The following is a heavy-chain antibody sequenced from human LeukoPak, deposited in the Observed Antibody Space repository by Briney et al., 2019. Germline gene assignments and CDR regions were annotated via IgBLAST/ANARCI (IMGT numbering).Heavy chain of an antibody. V-gene: IGHV1-18*01. D-gene: IGHD4-23*01. Sequence: GAXXKVSCKASGYTFTSYGISWVRQAPGQGLEWMGWISAYNGNKNYSQKLQGRVNITTDTSTSTAYMELRSLRSDDTAVYYCARSGAGSELDLYGGGYWGQGTLVTVSS. CDR2: ISAYNGNK. CDR1: GYTFTSYG. J-gene: IGHJ4*02. CDR3: ARSGAGSELDLYGGGY.